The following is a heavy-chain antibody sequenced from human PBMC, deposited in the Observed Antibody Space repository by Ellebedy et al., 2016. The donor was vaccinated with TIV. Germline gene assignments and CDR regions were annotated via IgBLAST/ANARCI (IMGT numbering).Heavy chain of an antibody. CDR3: ARDKEGDFDL. V-gene: IGHV3-33*01. D-gene: IGHD3-16*01. CDR1: GFSFSSSG. CDR2: IWYDGSKK. J-gene: IGHJ4*02. Sequence: GESLKISCAASGFSFSSSGMHWVRQAPGKGLEWVAVIWYDGSKKYYADSVKGRFTISRDISRDTLYLQMDRLRAEDTAVYYCARDKEGDFDLWGQGTLVTVSS.